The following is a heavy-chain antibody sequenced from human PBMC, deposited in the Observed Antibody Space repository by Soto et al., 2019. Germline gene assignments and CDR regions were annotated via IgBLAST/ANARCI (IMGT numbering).Heavy chain of an antibody. J-gene: IGHJ4*02. CDR2: ISYDGSNK. V-gene: IGHV3-30-3*01. CDR1: GFTFSSYA. Sequence: QVQLVESGGGVVQPGRSLRLSCAASGFTFSSYAMHWVCQAPGKGLEWVAVISYDGSNKYYADSVKGRFTISRDNSKNTLYLQMNSLRAEDTAVYYCARDVAAAAYFDYWGQGTLVTVSS. CDR3: ARDVAAAAYFDY. D-gene: IGHD6-13*01.